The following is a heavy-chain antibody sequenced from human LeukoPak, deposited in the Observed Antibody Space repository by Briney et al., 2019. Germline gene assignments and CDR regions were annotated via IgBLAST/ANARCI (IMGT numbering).Heavy chain of an antibody. CDR2: ITSDGSST. D-gene: IGHD4-17*01. V-gene: IGHV3-74*01. Sequence: GGSLRLSCAASGFTFSSYWMHWVRQAPGKGLVWVSRITSDGSSTSYADSVKGRFTISRDNSKSTLYLQMNSLRAEDTAVYYCVKEDHYGDYVQIDHWGQGTLVTVSS. J-gene: IGHJ4*02. CDR3: VKEDHYGDYVQIDH. CDR1: GFTFSSYW.